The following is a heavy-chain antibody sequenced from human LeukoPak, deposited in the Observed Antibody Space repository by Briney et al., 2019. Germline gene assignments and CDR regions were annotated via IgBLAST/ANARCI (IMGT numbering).Heavy chain of an antibody. D-gene: IGHD1-14*01. CDR1: GFTFNTYT. CDR3: ARDLESEPGQGPDY. J-gene: IGHJ4*02. CDR2: ISYDGSNK. Sequence: GVSLRLSCAASGFTFNTYTMHWVRHVPGKGLEWVAVISYDGSNKYYADSVNGRFTISRDNSKNTLYLQMNSLRGEDTGVYYCARDLESEPGQGPDYWGQGTLVTVSS. V-gene: IGHV3-30-3*01.